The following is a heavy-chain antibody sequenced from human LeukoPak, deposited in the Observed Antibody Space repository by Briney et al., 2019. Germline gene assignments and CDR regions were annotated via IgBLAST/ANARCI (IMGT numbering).Heavy chain of an antibody. D-gene: IGHD3-10*01. CDR3: ARDRNYYGSGSYVDY. Sequence: GASVKVSCKASGYTLTRYGISWVRQAPGQGLEWMGWISAYNGNTNYAQKLQGRVTMTTDTSTSTAYIGLRSLRSDDTAVYYCARDRNYYGSGSYVDYWGQGTLVTVSS. CDR2: ISAYNGNT. V-gene: IGHV1-18*01. J-gene: IGHJ4*02. CDR1: GYTLTRYG.